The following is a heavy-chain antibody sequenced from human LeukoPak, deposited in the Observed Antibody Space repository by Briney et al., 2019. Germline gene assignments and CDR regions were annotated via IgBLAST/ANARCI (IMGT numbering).Heavy chain of an antibody. CDR2: IYYSGTT. CDR1: GGSISSSSYS. J-gene: IGHJ4*02. V-gene: IGHV4-39*01. D-gene: IGHD3-3*01. Sequence: SETLSLTCTVSGGSISSSSYSWGWIRQPPGKGLEWIGSIYYSGTTYYNPSLKNRVTISVDTSKIQFSLKLSSVAATDTAVYFCARLRFDFWSGYTHPYFDYWGQGTLVTVSS. CDR3: ARLRFDFWSGYTHPYFDY.